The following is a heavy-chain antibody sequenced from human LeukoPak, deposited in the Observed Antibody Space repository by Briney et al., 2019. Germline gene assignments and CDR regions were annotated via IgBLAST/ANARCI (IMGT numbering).Heavy chain of an antibody. CDR3: ARGSSGWYLYYFDY. CDR1: GFTLSSYE. Sequence: PGGSLRLSCAASGFTLSSYEMNWVRQAPGKGLEWVSYISSSVSTIYYADSVKGRFTISRDNAKNSLYLQMTSLRAEDTAVYYCARGSSGWYLYYFDYWGQGTLVTVSS. D-gene: IGHD6-19*01. V-gene: IGHV3-48*03. J-gene: IGHJ4*02. CDR2: ISSSVSTI.